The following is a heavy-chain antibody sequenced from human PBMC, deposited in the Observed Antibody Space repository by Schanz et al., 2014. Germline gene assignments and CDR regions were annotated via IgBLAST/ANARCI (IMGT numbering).Heavy chain of an antibody. D-gene: IGHD3-10*02. CDR2: INPNSGGT. Sequence: QVPLVQSGAEVKKPGASLKVSCTASGYTFTGHYMHWVRQAPGQGLEWMGWINPNSGGTNYAQKFQGRVTMTRDTSISTAYMELSRLTSDDTAVYYCARDPGMFYFDYWGQGTLVTVSS. J-gene: IGHJ4*02. CDR1: GYTFTGHY. V-gene: IGHV1-2*02. CDR3: ARDPGMFYFDY.